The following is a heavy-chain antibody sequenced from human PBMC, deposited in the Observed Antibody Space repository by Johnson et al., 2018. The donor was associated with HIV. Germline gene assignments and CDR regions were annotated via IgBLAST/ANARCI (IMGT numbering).Heavy chain of an antibody. D-gene: IGHD4-17*01. CDR3: ARDATPWGGDYVGYAFDL. V-gene: IGHV3-20*04. CDR2: INWNGGST. J-gene: IGHJ3*01. Sequence: VQLVESGGGVVRPGGSLRLSCAASGFTFDDYGMSWVRQAPGKGLEWVSGINWNGGSTGYADFVKGRFTISRDNAKASVSLRMNSLRAEDSGIYYCARDATPWGGDYVGYAFDLWGQGTVVTVSS. CDR1: GFTFDDYG.